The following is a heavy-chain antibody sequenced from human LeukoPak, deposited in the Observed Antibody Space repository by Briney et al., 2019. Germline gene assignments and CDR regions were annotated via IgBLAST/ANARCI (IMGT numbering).Heavy chain of an antibody. CDR2: INPSGGST. CDR1: GYTFTSYY. V-gene: IGHV1-46*01. J-gene: IGHJ4*02. Sequence: VSVKVSCKASGYTFTSYYMHWVRQAPGQGLEWMGIINPSGGSTSYAQKFQGRVTMTRDMSTSTDYMELSSLRSEDTAVYYCARDPPPQYYFDYWGQGTLVTVSS. CDR3: ARDPPPQYYFDY.